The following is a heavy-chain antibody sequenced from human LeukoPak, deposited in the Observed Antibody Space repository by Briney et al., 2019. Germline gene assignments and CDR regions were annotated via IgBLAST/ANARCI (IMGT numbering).Heavy chain of an antibody. Sequence: PSETLSLTCAVYGGSFSGYYWSWIRQPPGKGLEWIGEIHHSGSTNYSPSLKSRVTISVDTSKNQFSLKLSSVTAADTAVYYCARLRRGTMIVVVITWYFDYWGQGTLVTVSS. CDR1: GGSFSGYY. D-gene: IGHD3-22*01. V-gene: IGHV4-34*01. CDR2: IHHSGST. CDR3: ARLRRGTMIVVVITWYFDY. J-gene: IGHJ4*02.